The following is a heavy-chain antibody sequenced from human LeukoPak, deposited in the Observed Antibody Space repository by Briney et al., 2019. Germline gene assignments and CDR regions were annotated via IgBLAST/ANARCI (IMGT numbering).Heavy chain of an antibody. D-gene: IGHD2-2*01. J-gene: IGHJ6*03. CDR3: ARGLMPYYYYYMDV. Sequence: SGGSLRLSCAASGFTFSSYSMNWVRQAPGKGLEWVSYISSSSSTIYYADSVQGRFTISRDNAKNSLYLQMNSLRAEDTAVYYCARGLMPYYYYYMDVWGKGTTVTVSS. CDR2: ISSSSSTI. CDR1: GFTFSSYS. V-gene: IGHV3-48*01.